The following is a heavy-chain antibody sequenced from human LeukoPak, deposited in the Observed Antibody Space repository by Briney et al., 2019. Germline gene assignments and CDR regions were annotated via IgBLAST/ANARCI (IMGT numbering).Heavy chain of an antibody. Sequence: ASVKVSCKASGYTFTSYGISWVRQAPGQGLAWMGWISAYNGNTNYAQKLQGRVTMTTDTSTSTAYMELRSLRSDDTAVYYCARVPTGIAVAGSWFDPWGQGTLVTVSS. CDR3: ARVPTGIAVAGSWFDP. D-gene: IGHD6-19*01. CDR1: GYTFTSYG. J-gene: IGHJ5*02. V-gene: IGHV1-18*01. CDR2: ISAYNGNT.